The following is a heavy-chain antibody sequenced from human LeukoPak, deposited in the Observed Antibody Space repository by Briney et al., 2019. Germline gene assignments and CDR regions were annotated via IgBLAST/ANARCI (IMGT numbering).Heavy chain of an antibody. CDR2: ISGSGGST. Sequence: GGSLRLSCAASGFTFSSYAMSWVRQAPGKGLEWVSAISGSGGSTYYADPVKGRFTISRDNSKNTLYLQMNSLRAEDTAVYYCAKGLYSSSWGTFDYWGQGTLVTVSS. CDR3: AKGLYSSSWGTFDY. J-gene: IGHJ4*02. CDR1: GFTFSSYA. V-gene: IGHV3-23*01. D-gene: IGHD6-13*01.